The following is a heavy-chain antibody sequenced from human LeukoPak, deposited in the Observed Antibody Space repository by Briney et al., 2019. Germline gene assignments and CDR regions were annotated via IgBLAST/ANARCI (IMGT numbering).Heavy chain of an antibody. CDR1: GGSISSYY. V-gene: IGHV4-59*08. D-gene: IGHD1-26*01. Sequence: SETLSLICTVSGGSISSYYWSWIRQPPGKGLEWIGYIYYSGSTNYNPSLKSRVTISVDTSKNQFSLKLSSVTAADTAVYYCARRRVGATHFDYWGQGTLVTVSS. J-gene: IGHJ4*02. CDR3: ARRRVGATHFDY. CDR2: IYYSGST.